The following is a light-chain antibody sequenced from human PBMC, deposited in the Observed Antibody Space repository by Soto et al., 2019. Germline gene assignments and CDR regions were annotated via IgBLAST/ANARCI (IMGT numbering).Light chain of an antibody. V-gene: IGKV3-15*01. J-gene: IGKJ4*01. CDR2: GAS. CDR3: QQYNKWPLT. CDR1: ESVSSN. Sequence: EIVMTQSPATLSVSQGERATLSCRASESVSSNLAWYQQKPGQAPRLLIYGASTRATGIPARFSGSGSGTECTLTISSLQSEDFAGYYCQQYNKWPLTFGGGTKVEIK.